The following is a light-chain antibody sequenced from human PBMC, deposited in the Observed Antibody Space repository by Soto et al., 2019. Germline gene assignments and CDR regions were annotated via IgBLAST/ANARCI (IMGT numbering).Light chain of an antibody. CDR3: QSYDSSLSAPYV. J-gene: IGLJ1*01. V-gene: IGLV1-40*01. Sequence: QSALAQPPSVSGAPGQRVTISCTGSSSNIGADFAVHWYQQLPGTAPKLLIYGNTNRPSGVPDRFSGSRSGTSASLAITGLRAEDEADYYCQSYDSSLSAPYVFGAGTKVTVL. CDR1: SSNIGADFA. CDR2: GNT.